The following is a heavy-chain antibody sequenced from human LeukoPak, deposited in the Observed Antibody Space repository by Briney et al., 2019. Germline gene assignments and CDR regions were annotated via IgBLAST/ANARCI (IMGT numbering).Heavy chain of an antibody. CDR3: ARVPRSLDL. Sequence: PSETLCLTCAVYGGSFSGYYWSWIRQPPGKGLEWIGEINHSGSTNYNPSLKSRVTISVDTSKNQFSLKLSSVTAADTAVYYCARVPRSLDLWGRGTLVTVSS. J-gene: IGHJ2*01. CDR2: INHSGST. CDR1: GGSFSGYY. V-gene: IGHV4-34*01.